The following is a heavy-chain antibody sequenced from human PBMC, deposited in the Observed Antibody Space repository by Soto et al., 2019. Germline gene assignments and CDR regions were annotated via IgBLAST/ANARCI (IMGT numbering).Heavy chain of an antibody. V-gene: IGHV3-23*01. CDR3: AKRCSGGSCSGAFDM. D-gene: IGHD2-15*01. CDR2: MSGSGGST. J-gene: IGHJ3*02. CDR1: GFTFSSYA. Sequence: GGSLRLSCAASGFTFSSYAMSWVRQAPGKGLEWVPGMSGSGGSTHSAGSVKGRFTISKDNSKNTLYLQMDGLGAEDTAVYYCAKRCSGGSCSGAFDMWGQGTTVTVSS.